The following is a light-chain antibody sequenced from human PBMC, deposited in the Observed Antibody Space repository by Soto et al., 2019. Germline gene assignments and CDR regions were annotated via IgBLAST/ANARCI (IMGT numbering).Light chain of an antibody. Sequence: QSVLTQPSSASGTPGQRVTISCSGSSSNIGTNYVYWYQHLPGTAPKLLIYRNSQRPSGVPDRFSGSKSGTSASLAISGLRSEDEADYYCAAWDDSVREVVFGGGTKLTVL. V-gene: IGLV1-47*01. CDR2: RNS. J-gene: IGLJ2*01. CDR1: SSNIGTNY. CDR3: AAWDDSVREVV.